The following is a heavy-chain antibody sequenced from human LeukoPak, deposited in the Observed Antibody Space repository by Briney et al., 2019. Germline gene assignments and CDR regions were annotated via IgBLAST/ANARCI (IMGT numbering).Heavy chain of an antibody. V-gene: IGHV3-33*01. CDR1: GFTFSTYG. Sequence: GGSLRLSCAASGFTFSTYGMHWVRQAPGKGLEWVTVIWHDGSHKDYADSVKGRFTISRDNSKNTLYLQMNDLRAEDTAVYYCARGPPFIAAAGTYWFDPWGQGTLVTVSS. CDR3: ARGPPFIAAAGTYWFDP. CDR2: IWHDGSHK. D-gene: IGHD6-13*01. J-gene: IGHJ5*02.